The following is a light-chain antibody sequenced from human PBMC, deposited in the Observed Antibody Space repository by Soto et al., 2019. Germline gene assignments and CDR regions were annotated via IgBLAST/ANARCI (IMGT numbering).Light chain of an antibody. J-gene: IGKJ1*01. V-gene: IGKV3-20*01. CDR1: QSVTSNY. Sequence: EIVLTQSPGTLSLSPGERATLSCRASQSVTSNYLAWYQQKPGQAPSLLIYGASARAAGIPDRFSGSGTGTDFALTISGLEPEDFAVYFSQQYASSPWTFGQGTKV. CDR3: QQYASSPWT. CDR2: GAS.